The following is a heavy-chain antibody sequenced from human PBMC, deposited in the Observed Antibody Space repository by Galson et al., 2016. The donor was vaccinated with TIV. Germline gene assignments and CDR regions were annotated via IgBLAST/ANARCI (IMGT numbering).Heavy chain of an antibody. V-gene: IGHV1-18*01. CDR3: ARGDWDSDYYYLLDV. Sequence: SVKVSCKASGFSFSSYDVTWVRQAPGQGLEWMGWRSSDNGNTNYPHNLQGRVTMTIDTSTNTAYMELRNLRSDDTAVYYCARGDWDSDYYYLLDVWGQGTTVSVSS. D-gene: IGHD1/OR15-1a*01. CDR2: RSSDNGNT. J-gene: IGHJ6*02. CDR1: GFSFSSYD.